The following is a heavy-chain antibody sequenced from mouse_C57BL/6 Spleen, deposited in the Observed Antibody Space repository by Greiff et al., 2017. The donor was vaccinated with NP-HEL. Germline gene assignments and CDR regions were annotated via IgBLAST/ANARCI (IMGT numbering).Heavy chain of an antibody. J-gene: IGHJ2*01. CDR2: IYPGDGDP. CDR1: GYAFSSSW. CDR3: AGTGVDY. V-gene: IGHV1-82*01. Sequence: QVQLQQSGPELVKPGASVKISCKASGYAFSSSWMNWVKQRPGKGLEWIGRIYPGDGDPNYNGKFKGKATLTADKSSSTAYMQLSSLTSEDAAVYFCAGTGVDYWGQGTTLTVSS. D-gene: IGHD4-1*01.